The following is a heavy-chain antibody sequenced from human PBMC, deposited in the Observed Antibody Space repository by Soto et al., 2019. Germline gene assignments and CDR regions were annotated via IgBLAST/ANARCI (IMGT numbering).Heavy chain of an antibody. D-gene: IGHD5-12*01. Sequence: PGGSLRLSCAASGFSFSSYWMSWVRQARGKGLEWVANIKQDGSEKYYVDSVKGRFTISRDNAKNSLNLQMNSLRAEDTAVYYCARLYSGYDYYYYYMDVWGKGTTVTVSS. CDR3: ARLYSGYDYYYYYMDV. CDR1: GFSFSSYW. CDR2: IKQDGSEK. V-gene: IGHV3-7*01. J-gene: IGHJ6*03.